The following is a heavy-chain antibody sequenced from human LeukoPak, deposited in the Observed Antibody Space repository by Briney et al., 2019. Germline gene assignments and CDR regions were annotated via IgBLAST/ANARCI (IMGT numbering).Heavy chain of an antibody. J-gene: IGHJ4*02. Sequence: GGSLRLSCAASGFTFTSYAMSWVRQAPGKGLEWVSAISNNGGYTYYADSVQGRFTISRDNSKSTLCLQMNSLRAEDTAVYYCAKQLGYCSNGSCYFPYWGQGTLVTVSS. CDR3: AKQLGYCSNGSCYFPY. CDR2: ISNNGGYT. CDR1: GFTFTSYA. D-gene: IGHD2-15*01. V-gene: IGHV3-23*01.